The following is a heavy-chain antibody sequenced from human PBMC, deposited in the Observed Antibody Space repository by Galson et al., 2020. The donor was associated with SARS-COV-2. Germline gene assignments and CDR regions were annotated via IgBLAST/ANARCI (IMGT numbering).Heavy chain of an antibody. CDR1: GGSIRSYY. Sequence: SETLSLTCTVSGGSIRSYYWSWIRQPPGKGLEWIGNIYYTGSTKYNPSLKSRVTISVDTSKNQFSLRLSSVTAADTALYYCARDTPNYGMDVWGQGTTVTVSS. CDR3: ARDTPNYGMDV. J-gene: IGHJ6*02. D-gene: IGHD2-15*01. CDR2: IYYTGST. V-gene: IGHV4-59*08.